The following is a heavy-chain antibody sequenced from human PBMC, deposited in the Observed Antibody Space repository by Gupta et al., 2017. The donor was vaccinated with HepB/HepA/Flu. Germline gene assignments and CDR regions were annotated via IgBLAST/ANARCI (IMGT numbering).Heavy chain of an antibody. V-gene: IGHV4-30-2*01. D-gene: IGHD3-3*01. CDR1: GGSISSGGYS. CDR2: IYHSGST. Sequence: QLQLQESGSGLVKPSQTLSLTCAVSGGSISSGGYSWSWIRQPPGKGLEWIGYIYHSGSTYYNPSLKSRVTISVDRSKNQFSLKLSSVTAADTAVYYCARSVQVYDFWSGPTHMNAFDIWGQGTMVTVSS. CDR3: ARSVQVYDFWSGPTHMNAFDI. J-gene: IGHJ3*02.